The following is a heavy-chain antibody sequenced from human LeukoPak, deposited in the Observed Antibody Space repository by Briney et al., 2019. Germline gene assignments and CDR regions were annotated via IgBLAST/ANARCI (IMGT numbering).Heavy chain of an antibody. Sequence: SETLSLTCAVYGGSFSGYYWSRIRQPPGKGLEWIGEINHSGSTNYNPSLKSRVTISVDTSKNQFSLKLSSVTAADTAVYYCALRGRYSGYSYYYYGMDVWGKGTTVTVSS. CDR2: INHSGST. V-gene: IGHV4-34*01. CDR1: GGSFSGYY. D-gene: IGHD5-12*01. J-gene: IGHJ6*04. CDR3: ALRGRYSGYSYYYYGMDV.